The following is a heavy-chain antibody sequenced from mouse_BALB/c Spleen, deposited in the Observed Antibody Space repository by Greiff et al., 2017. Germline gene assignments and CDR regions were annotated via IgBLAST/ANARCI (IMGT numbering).Heavy chain of an antibody. CDR1: GFTFSSFG. CDR2: ISSGSSTI. Sequence: EVMLVESGGGLVQPGGSRKLSCAASGFTFSSFGMHWVRQAPEKGLEWVAYISSGSSTIYYADTVKGRFTISRDNPKNTLFLQMTSLRSEDTAMYYCARGPYDGYYYYAMDYWGQGTSVTVSS. CDR3: ARGPYDGYYYYAMDY. V-gene: IGHV5-17*02. D-gene: IGHD2-3*01. J-gene: IGHJ4*01.